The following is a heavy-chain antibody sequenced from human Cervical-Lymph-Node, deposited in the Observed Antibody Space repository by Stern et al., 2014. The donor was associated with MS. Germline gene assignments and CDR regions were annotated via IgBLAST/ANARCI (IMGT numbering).Heavy chain of an antibody. D-gene: IGHD1-1*01. CDR3: ARTGPYYYYYGMDV. J-gene: IGHJ6*02. CDR2: IDPNSGGT. Sequence: QLVQSGAEVKKPGASVKVSCKASGYTFTGYYMHWVRKAPGQGLEWMGWIDPNSGGTNYAQKFQGWVTMTRDTSISTAYMELSRLRSDDTAVYYCARTGPYYYYYGMDVWGQGTTVTVSS. V-gene: IGHV1-2*04. CDR1: GYTFTGYY.